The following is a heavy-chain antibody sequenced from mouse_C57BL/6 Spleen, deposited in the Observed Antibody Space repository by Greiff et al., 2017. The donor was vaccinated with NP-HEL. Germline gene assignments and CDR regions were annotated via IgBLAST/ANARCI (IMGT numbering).Heavy chain of an antibody. V-gene: IGHV5-9-1*02. CDR2: ISSGGDYI. CDR1: GFTFSSYA. Sequence: EVMLVESGEGLVKPGGSLKLSCAASGFTFSSYAMSWVRQTPEKRLEWVAYISSGGDYIYYADTVKGRFTISRDNARNTLYLQMSSLKSEDTAMYYCTRGGDYGFAYWGQGTLVTVSA. J-gene: IGHJ3*01. D-gene: IGHD2-4*01. CDR3: TRGGDYGFAY.